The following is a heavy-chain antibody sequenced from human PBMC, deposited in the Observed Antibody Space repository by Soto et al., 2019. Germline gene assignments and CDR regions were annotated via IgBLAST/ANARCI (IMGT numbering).Heavy chain of an antibody. V-gene: IGHV1-2*02. CDR3: ERGRSVNFDGMDV. Sequence: QVQLVQSGAEVKKPGASVKVSYVASGYTFTDHYIHWVRQAPGQGLEWMGWINPHSGDTIYAQQLQGRVTQTRDTPISTSDNELSGLRSYDTAVYYCERGRSVNFDGMDVWGQGTTVTVSS. CDR2: INPHSGDT. CDR1: GYTFTDHY. D-gene: IGHD4-17*01. J-gene: IGHJ6*02.